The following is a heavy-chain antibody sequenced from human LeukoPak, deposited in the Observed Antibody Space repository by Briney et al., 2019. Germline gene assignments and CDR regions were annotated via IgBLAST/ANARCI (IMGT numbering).Heavy chain of an antibody. V-gene: IGHV4-34*01. CDR1: GFTFSDYY. J-gene: IGHJ4*02. CDR3: ARGPGAFDY. CDR2: INHSGST. Sequence: LSCAASGFTFSDYYMSWIRQPPGKGLEWIGEINHSGSTNYNPSLKSRVTISVDTSKNQFSLKLSSVTAADTAVYYCARGPGAFDYWGQGTLVTVSS.